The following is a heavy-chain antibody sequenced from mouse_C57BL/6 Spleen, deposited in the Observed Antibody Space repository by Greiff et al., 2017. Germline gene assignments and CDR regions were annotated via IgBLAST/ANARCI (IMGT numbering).Heavy chain of an antibody. CDR3: ASYDEVPYYAMDY. CDR1: GYSITSGYY. Sequence: DVQLQESGPGLVKPSQSLSLTCSVTGYSITSGYYWNWIRQFPGNKLEWMGYISYDGSNNYNPSLKNRISITRDTSKNQFFLKLNSVTTEDTATYYCASYDEVPYYAMDYWGQGTSVTVSS. D-gene: IGHD2-12*01. CDR2: ISYDGSN. V-gene: IGHV3-6*01. J-gene: IGHJ4*01.